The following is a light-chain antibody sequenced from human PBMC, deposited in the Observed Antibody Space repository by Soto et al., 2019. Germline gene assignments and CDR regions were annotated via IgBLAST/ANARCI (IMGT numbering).Light chain of an antibody. J-gene: IGLJ3*02. CDR2: EVS. Sequence: QSVLTQPASVSGSPGQSITISCTGTSSDVGGYNYVPWYQQHPGKAPKLMIYEVSNRPSGVSNRFSGSKSGNTASLTTSGLQAREEPDDSGTQHTGTATPNPLFAEGTNRT. CDR1: SSDVGGYNY. CDR3: TQHTGTATPNPL. V-gene: IGLV2-14*01.